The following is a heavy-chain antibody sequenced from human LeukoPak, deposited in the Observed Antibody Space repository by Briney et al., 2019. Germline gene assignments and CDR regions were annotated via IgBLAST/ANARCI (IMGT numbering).Heavy chain of an antibody. V-gene: IGHV1-18*01. CDR3: ATGIVGARFDY. CDR2: ISAYNGNT. J-gene: IGHJ4*02. Sequence: ASVKVSCKASGYTFTSYGISWVRQAPGQGHEWMGWISAYNGNTNYAQKLPGRVTMTTDTSTSTAYMELSSLRSEDTAVYYCATGIVGARFDYWGQGTLVTVSS. CDR1: GYTFTSYG. D-gene: IGHD1-26*01.